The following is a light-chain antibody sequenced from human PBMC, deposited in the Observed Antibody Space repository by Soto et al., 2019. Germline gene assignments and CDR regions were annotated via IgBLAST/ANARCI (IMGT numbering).Light chain of an antibody. CDR1: SSDVGSYNL. CDR2: EGS. CDR3: CSYAGSSTPFA. V-gene: IGLV2-23*01. J-gene: IGLJ1*01. Sequence: QSVLTQPASVSGSPGQSITISCAGTSSDVGSYNLVSWYQQYPGKAPKLMIYEGSKRPSGISNRFSGSKSDNTASLTISGLQAEDEADYYCCSYAGSSTPFAFGTGTKVTVL.